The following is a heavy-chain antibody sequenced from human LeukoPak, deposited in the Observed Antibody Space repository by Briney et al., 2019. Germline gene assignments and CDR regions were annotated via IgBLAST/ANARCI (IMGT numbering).Heavy chain of an antibody. J-gene: IGHJ4*02. CDR1: GYNFNTYW. D-gene: IGHD6-13*01. Sequence: GESLKISCQGSGYNFNTYWIGWVRQVPGKGLEWMGSIYPDDSNSRYSPSFQGQVTFSVDKSINTAYLHWSSLKASDTATYYCAKRGTNSRYGVDSWGQGTLVSVSS. V-gene: IGHV5-51*01. CDR2: IYPDDSNS. CDR3: AKRGTNSRYGVDS.